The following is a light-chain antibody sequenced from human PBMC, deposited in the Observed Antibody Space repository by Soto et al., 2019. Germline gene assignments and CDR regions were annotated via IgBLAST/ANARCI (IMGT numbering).Light chain of an antibody. V-gene: IGLV2-14*01. CDR2: EVS. Sequence: QSALAQPASVSGSPGQSITISCTGTSSDVGGYNYVSWYQQHPGKAPELMIYEVSNRPSGVSNRFSGSKSGNTASLTISGLQAEDEADYYCSSYTSSSTEVFGGGTKVTVL. J-gene: IGLJ2*01. CDR3: SSYTSSSTEV. CDR1: SSDVGGYNY.